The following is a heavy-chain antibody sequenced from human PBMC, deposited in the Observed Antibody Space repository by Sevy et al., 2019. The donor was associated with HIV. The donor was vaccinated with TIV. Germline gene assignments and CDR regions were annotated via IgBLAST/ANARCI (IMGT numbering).Heavy chain of an antibody. D-gene: IGHD6-19*01. V-gene: IGHV1-8*01. Sequence: ASVKVSCKASGYTFTSYDINWVRQATGQGLEWMGWMNPNSGSTGYAQKFQGRVTMTRNTSINTAYMELSSRMSDDTAVYYCGGVVFASSGWYYWGQGTLVTVSS. CDR1: GYTFTSYD. CDR3: GGVVFASSGWYY. J-gene: IGHJ4*02. CDR2: MNPNSGST.